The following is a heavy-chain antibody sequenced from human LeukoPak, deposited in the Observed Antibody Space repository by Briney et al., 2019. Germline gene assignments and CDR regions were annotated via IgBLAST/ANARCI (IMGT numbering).Heavy chain of an antibody. D-gene: IGHD1-14*01. J-gene: IGHJ3*02. CDR3: ARAGPYDAFDI. CDR1: GFSVNSNY. V-gene: IGHV3-53*04. CDR2: IYSGGRT. Sequence: PGGSLRLSCAASGFSVNSNYMSWVRQAPGKGLEWVLVIYSGGRTYYADSVKGRFTISRHISKNTLYLQMNSLRAEDTAVYYCARAGPYDAFDIWGQGTMVTVSS.